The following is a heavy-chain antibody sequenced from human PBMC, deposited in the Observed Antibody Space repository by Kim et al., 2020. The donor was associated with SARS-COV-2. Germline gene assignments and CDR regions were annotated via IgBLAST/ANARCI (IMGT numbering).Heavy chain of an antibody. Sequence: SETLSLTCAVYGGSFSGYYWSWIRQPPGKGLEWIGEINHSGSTNYNPSLKSRVTISVDTSKNQFSLKLSSVTAADTAVYYCARGSDDYVWGSYRYLGYWGQGTLVTVS. CDR3: ARGSDDYVWGSYRYLGY. CDR1: GGSFSGYY. CDR2: INHSGST. J-gene: IGHJ4*02. V-gene: IGHV4-34*01. D-gene: IGHD3-16*02.